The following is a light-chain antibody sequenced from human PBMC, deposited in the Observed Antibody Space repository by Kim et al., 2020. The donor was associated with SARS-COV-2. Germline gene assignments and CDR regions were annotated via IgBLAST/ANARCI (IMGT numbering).Light chain of an antibody. CDR2: EVT. CDR3: CSYTSTSTLV. V-gene: IGLV2-14*01. J-gene: IGLJ1*01. Sequence: QSVLTQPASLSGSPGQSITISCAGSSSDIGLYNYVSWYQKYPGKAPKLMIYEVTNRPPGVPHRFSGFTSGNTASLTISGLQAEDEADYYCCSYTSTSTLVFGTGNKVTVL. CDR1: SSDIGLYNY.